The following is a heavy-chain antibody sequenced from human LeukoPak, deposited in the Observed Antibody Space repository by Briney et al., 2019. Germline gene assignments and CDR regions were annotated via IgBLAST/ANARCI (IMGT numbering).Heavy chain of an antibody. V-gene: IGHV4-4*07. CDR1: GGSIVIYT. CDR3: ARANGDYGSYRFDP. Sequence: PSETLSLTCTVSGGSIVIYTWSWIRQPAGKGLDWFGRIYTSGSTNYDPSLKSRVTMSVDTSKNQFSLKLSSVTAADTAVYYCARANGDYGSYRFDPWGQGTLVTVSS. D-gene: IGHD4-17*01. CDR2: IYTSGST. J-gene: IGHJ5*02.